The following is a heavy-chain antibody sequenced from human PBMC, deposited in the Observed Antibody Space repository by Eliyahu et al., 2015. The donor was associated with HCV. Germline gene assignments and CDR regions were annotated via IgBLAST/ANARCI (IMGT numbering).Heavy chain of an antibody. CDR2: IYTSGST. CDR1: GGSISXYY. Sequence: QVQLQESGPGLVKPSETLSLTCAVSGGSISXYYWSWIRQPAGKGLEWIVRIYTSGSTNYNPSLKSRVTMSVDTSKNQFSLKLSSVTAADTAVYYCAREGIAVAGTYYYYGMDVWGQGTTVTVSS. J-gene: IGHJ6*02. D-gene: IGHD6-19*01. CDR3: AREGIAVAGTYYYYGMDV. V-gene: IGHV4-4*07.